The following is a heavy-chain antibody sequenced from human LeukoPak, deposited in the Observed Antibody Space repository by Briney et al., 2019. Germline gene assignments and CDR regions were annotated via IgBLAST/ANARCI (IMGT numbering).Heavy chain of an antibody. D-gene: IGHD2-8*01. V-gene: IGHV1-2*02. J-gene: IGHJ5*02. CDR2: INPSTGAT. CDR1: GYAFIGYY. CDR3: ARTKSLYPGWFDP. Sequence: ASVKVSCKASGYAFIGYYMHWVRQAPGQGLEWMGWINPSTGATKSAQNFQGRITMTRDTSINTVYMGLSRLTSDDTAIYYCARTKSLYPGWFDPWGQGTLVTVSS.